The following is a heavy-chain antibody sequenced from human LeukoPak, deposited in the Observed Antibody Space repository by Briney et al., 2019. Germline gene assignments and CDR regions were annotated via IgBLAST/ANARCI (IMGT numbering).Heavy chain of an antibody. D-gene: IGHD3-10*01. CDR1: GFTFSSYG. V-gene: IGHV3-30*02. CDR3: AKDWAVRGVIMSF. CDR2: IRYDGSNK. Sequence: GGSLRLSCAASGFTFSSYGMHWVRQAPGKGLEWVAFIRYDGSNKYYADSVKGRFTISRDNSKNTLYLQMNSLRAEDTAVYYCAKDWAVRGVIMSFWGQGTLVTVSS. J-gene: IGHJ4*02.